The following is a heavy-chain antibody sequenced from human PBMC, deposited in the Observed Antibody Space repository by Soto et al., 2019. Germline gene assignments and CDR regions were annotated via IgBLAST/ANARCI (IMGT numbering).Heavy chain of an antibody. CDR3: ARDYCSSTSCYAKWFDP. Sequence: LSETLSLTCTVSGGSISSYYWSWIRQPPGKGLEWIGYIYYSGSTNYNPSLKSRVTISVDTSKNQFSLKLSSVTAADTAVYYCARDYCSSTSCYAKWFDPWGQGTLVTVSS. V-gene: IGHV4-59*01. CDR2: IYYSGST. D-gene: IGHD2-2*01. CDR1: GGSISSYY. J-gene: IGHJ5*02.